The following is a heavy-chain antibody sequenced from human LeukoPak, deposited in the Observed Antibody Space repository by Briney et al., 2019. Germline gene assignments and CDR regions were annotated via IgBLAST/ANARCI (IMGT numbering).Heavy chain of an antibody. CDR2: IRYDGSNK. D-gene: IGHD2-15*01. J-gene: IGHJ6*03. Sequence: GGSLRLSCAASGFTFSSYWMSWVRQAPGKGLEWVAFIRYDGSNKYYADSVQGRFTISRDNANNTLYLQMNSLRVEDTAVYYCARGGSGSGYHYYYYMDVWGKGTTVTISS. CDR1: GFTFSSYW. V-gene: IGHV3-30*02. CDR3: ARGGSGSGYHYYYYMDV.